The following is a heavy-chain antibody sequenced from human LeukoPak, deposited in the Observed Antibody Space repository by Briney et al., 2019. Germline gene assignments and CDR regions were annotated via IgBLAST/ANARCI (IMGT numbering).Heavy chain of an antibody. D-gene: IGHD4-23*01. CDR2: IKSKTDGGTT. CDR1: GFTFTNAW. Sequence: GGSLRLSCAASGFTFTNAWMSWVRQAPGKGLEWVGRIKSKTDGGTTDYAAPVKGRSTISRDDSKNMLYLQMNSLKTEDTAVYYCTTGLGNFDHDYWGQGTLVTVSS. CDR3: TTGLGNFDHDY. V-gene: IGHV3-15*01. J-gene: IGHJ4*02.